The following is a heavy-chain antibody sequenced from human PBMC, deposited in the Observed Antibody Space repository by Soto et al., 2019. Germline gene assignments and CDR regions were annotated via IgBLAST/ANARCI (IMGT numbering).Heavy chain of an antibody. J-gene: IGHJ5*02. CDR3: ARGQRALITYGPFDP. CDR1: GFTLSSYA. V-gene: IGHV3-23*01. Sequence: PGGSQRLSCAASGFTLSSYAMSWVRQAPGKGLEWVSTFSGTGGYTYYADSVKGRFTISRDDSKNTLFLHMNSLRAADTAVYYCARGQRALITYGPFDPWGQGTLVTVSS. CDR2: FSGTGGYT. D-gene: IGHD4-17*01.